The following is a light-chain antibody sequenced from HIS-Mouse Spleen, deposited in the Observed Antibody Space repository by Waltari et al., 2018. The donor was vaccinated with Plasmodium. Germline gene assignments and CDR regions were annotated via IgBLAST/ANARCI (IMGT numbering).Light chain of an antibody. CDR1: QSISSW. Sequence: DIQLTQSPSTLSASVGDRVTITCRASQSISSWLAWYQQEPGKAPNLLIYNASSVESGVQSRFSGSGSGTEFTLTISSLQPDDLATYYCQQYKSYWTFGQGTKVEIK. V-gene: IGKV1-5*03. J-gene: IGKJ1*01. CDR3: QQYKSYWT. CDR2: NAS.